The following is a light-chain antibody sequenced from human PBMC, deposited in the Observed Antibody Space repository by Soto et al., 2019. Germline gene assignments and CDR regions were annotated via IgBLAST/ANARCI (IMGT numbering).Light chain of an antibody. CDR2: GAS. CDR1: QSVYNN. J-gene: IGKJ1*01. V-gene: IGKV3-15*01. Sequence: EIVMTQSPATLSVSPGERATLSCRASQSVYNNLAWYQQKPGQAPRLLIYGASTRATGIPARFSGSGSGTDFTLTISRLEPEDFAVYYCQQFGSSPRTFGQGTKVDIK. CDR3: QQFGSSPRT.